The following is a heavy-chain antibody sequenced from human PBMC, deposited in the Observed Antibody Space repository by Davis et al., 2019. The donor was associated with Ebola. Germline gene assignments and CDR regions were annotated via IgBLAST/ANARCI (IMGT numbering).Heavy chain of an antibody. D-gene: IGHD6-13*01. CDR3: VRRGSSSWIPWFDP. Sequence: GESLKISCAASGFTFISYALSWVRPAPGRGLGWVSAISGSGGSPYYADSLKGRFTISRDNSKNTLYLQMNSLRAEDTAVYYCVRRGSSSWIPWFDPWGQGTLVTVSS. CDR2: ISGSGGSP. V-gene: IGHV3-23*01. J-gene: IGHJ5*02. CDR1: GFTFISYA.